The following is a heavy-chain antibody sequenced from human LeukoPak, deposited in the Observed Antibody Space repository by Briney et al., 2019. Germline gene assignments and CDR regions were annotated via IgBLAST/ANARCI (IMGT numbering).Heavy chain of an antibody. J-gene: IGHJ4*02. D-gene: IGHD4-17*01. Sequence: GGSLRLSCAASGFTFSSYAMSWVRQAPGKGLEWVSAISGSGGSTYYADSVKSRFTISRDNSKNTLYLQMNSLRAEDTAVYYCAKVGYGDYDGFDYWGQGTLVTVSS. CDR1: GFTFSSYA. CDR3: AKVGYGDYDGFDY. CDR2: ISGSGGST. V-gene: IGHV3-23*01.